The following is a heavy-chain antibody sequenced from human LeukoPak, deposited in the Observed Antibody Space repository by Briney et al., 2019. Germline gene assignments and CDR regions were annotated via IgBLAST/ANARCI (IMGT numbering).Heavy chain of an antibody. CDR3: ARHNYYGSGSLFDY. D-gene: IGHD3-10*01. CDR1: GGSISSSSYY. V-gene: IGHV4-39*01. J-gene: IGHJ4*02. CDR2: IYYSGST. Sequence: PSETLSLTCTVSGGSISSSSYYWGWIRQPPGKGLEWIGSIYYSGSTYYNPSLKSRVTISVDTSKNQFSLKLSSVTAADTAVYYCARHNYYGSGSLFDYWGQGTLVTVSS.